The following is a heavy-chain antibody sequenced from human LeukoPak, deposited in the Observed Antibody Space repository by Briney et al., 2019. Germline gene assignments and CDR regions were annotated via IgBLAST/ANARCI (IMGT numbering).Heavy chain of an antibody. J-gene: IGHJ3*02. Sequence: GGSLRLSCAASGFTVSSNYMGWVRQAPGKGLEWVAVISYDGSNKYYADSVKGRFTISRDNSKNTLYLQVNSLGAEDTAVYYCAKGLEDLNAFDIWGQGTMVTVSS. V-gene: IGHV3-30*18. D-gene: IGHD2-15*01. CDR3: AKGLEDLNAFDI. CDR1: GFTVSSNY. CDR2: ISYDGSNK.